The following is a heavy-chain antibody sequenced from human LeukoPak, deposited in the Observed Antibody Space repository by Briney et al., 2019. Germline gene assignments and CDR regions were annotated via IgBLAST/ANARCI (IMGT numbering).Heavy chain of an antibody. J-gene: IGHJ6*03. CDR3: ARAALQASYYYYMDV. Sequence: ASVKVSCKASGYTFTGYYMHWVRQAPGQGLEWMGWINPNSGGTNYAQKFQGRVTMTRDTSISTAYMELSSLRSEDTAVYYCARAALQASYYYYMDVWGKGTTVTVSS. V-gene: IGHV1-2*02. D-gene: IGHD4-11*01. CDR2: INPNSGGT. CDR1: GYTFTGYY.